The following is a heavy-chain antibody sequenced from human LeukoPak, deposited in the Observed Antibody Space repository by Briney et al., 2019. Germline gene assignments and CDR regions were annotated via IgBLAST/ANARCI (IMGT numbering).Heavy chain of an antibody. J-gene: IGHJ4*02. V-gene: IGHV4-34*01. CDR2: INHSGST. CDR3: ARVIVGAINYFDY. Sequence: SETLSLTCAVYGGSFSGYYWSWIRQPPGKGLEWIGEINHSGSTNYNPSLKSRVTISVDTSKNQFSLKLSSVTAADTAVYYCARVIVGAINYFDYWGQGTLVTVSS. D-gene: IGHD1-26*01. CDR1: GGSFSGYY.